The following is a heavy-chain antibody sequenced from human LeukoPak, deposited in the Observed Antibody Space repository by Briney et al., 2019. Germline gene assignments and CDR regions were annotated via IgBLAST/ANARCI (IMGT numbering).Heavy chain of an antibody. D-gene: IGHD6-25*01. CDR1: GGSISIISSSTYY. CDR2: LYYGENS. J-gene: IGHJ4*02. CDR3: PRQLPTAAADTRGYFDY. Sequence: PSETLSLTCTVSGGSISIISSSTYYWGWIRQAPGKGLEWIGSLYYGENSHYNPSLKSRATLSVDTSNNQFSLKLTSVTAADAAVYFCPRQLPTAAADTRGYFDYWGQGTVVTVSS. V-gene: IGHV4-39*01.